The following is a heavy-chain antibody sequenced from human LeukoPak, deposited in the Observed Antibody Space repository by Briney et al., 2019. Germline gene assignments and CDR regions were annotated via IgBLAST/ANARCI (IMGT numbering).Heavy chain of an antibody. CDR1: GGSFGGYY. Sequence: SETLSLTGAVYGGSFGGYYWSWIRQPPGKGLEWIGEINHSGSTNYNPSLKSRVTISVDTSKNQFSLKLSSVTAADTAVYYCARVPTVTFFDYWGQGTLVTVSS. V-gene: IGHV4-34*01. CDR3: ARVPTVTFFDY. CDR2: INHSGST. D-gene: IGHD4-17*01. J-gene: IGHJ4*02.